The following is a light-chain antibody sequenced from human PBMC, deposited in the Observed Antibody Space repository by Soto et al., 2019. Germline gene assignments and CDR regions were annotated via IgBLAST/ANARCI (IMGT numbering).Light chain of an antibody. Sequence: QSVLTQPPSVSGAPGQRVTISCTGSSSNIGAGYDVHWCQQLPGTAPKLLIYGNSNRPSGVPDRFSGSKSGTSASLAITGLQAEDEADYYCQSYDSSLSGCVFGGGTTLTVL. CDR3: QSYDSSLSGCV. V-gene: IGLV1-40*01. J-gene: IGLJ3*02. CDR1: SSNIGAGYD. CDR2: GNS.